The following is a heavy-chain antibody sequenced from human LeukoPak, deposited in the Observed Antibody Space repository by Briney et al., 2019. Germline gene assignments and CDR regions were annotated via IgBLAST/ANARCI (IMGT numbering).Heavy chain of an antibody. Sequence: PGGSLRLSCAASGFTFSSYSMNWVRQAPGKGLEWVSSISSSSSYIYYADSVKGRFTISRDNAKNSLYLQMNSLRVEDTAIYYCVKVAKYYYGSETYYFFEHWGQGTPVTASS. D-gene: IGHD3-10*01. J-gene: IGHJ4*02. V-gene: IGHV3-21*01. CDR2: ISSSSSYI. CDR1: GFTFSSYS. CDR3: VKVAKYYYGSETYYFFEH.